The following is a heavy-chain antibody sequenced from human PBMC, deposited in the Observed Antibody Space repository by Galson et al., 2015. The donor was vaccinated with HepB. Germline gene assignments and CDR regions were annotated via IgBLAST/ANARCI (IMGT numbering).Heavy chain of an antibody. CDR3: AKDGIVGGATPFDY. D-gene: IGHD1-26*01. CDR2: ISGSGGST. V-gene: IGHV3-23*01. CDR1: GFTFSSYA. J-gene: IGHJ4*02. Sequence: SLRLSCAASGFTFSSYAMSWVRQAPGKGLEWVSVISGSGGSTNYADSVKGRFTISRDNSKNTLYLQMSSLRVEDTAVYYCAKDGIVGGATPFDYWGQGTLVTVSS.